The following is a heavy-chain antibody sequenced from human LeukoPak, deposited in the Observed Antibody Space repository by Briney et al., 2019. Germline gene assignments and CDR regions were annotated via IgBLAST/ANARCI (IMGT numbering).Heavy chain of an antibody. CDR1: GGSISSYY. V-gene: IGHV4-59*01. D-gene: IGHD6-19*01. J-gene: IGHJ4*02. CDR3: ARVPPYSSGRGGFDY. Sequence: SETLSLTCTVSGGSISSYYWSWIPQPPGKGLEWIAYISYSGSTFYNPSLKSRVTISVDTSKNQFSLKLNSLTAADTAVYYCARVPPYSSGRGGFDYWGLGTLVTVSS. CDR2: ISYSGST.